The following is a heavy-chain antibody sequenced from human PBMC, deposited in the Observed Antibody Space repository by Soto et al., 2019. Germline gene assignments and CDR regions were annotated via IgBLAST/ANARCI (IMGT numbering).Heavy chain of an antibody. V-gene: IGHV3-30*03. CDR2: ISYDGSNK. CDR1: GFTFSSYG. Sequence: QVQLVESGGGVVQPGRSLRLSCAASGFTFSSYGMHWVRQAPGKGLEWVAVISYDGSNKYYADSVKGRFTISRDNSKNTLYLQMNSLRAGDTAVYYCATPQGGWYPPFDYWVQGTLVTVSS. J-gene: IGHJ4*02. CDR3: ATPQGGWYPPFDY. D-gene: IGHD6-19*01.